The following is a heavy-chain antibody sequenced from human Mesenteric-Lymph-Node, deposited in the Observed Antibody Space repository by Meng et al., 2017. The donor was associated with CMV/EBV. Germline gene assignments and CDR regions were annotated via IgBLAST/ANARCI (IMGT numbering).Heavy chain of an antibody. V-gene: IGHV4-34*02. CDR1: GGSFSGDY. J-gene: IGHJ4*02. CDR2: INHSGST. CDR3: ARGSSYDILTGYFDY. Sequence: QVKFTQGGAGMLKPSETLSVTCAVYGGSFSGDYWNWIRQSPEKGLEWIGEINHSGSTTYNPSFTSRIIISVDTSTNQISLNMSSVTAADTAVYYCARGSSYDILTGYFDYWGQGALVTVSS. D-gene: IGHD3-9*01.